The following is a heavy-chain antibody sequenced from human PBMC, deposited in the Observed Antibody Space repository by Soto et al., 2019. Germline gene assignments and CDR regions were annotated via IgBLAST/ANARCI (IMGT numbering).Heavy chain of an antibody. CDR1: GFTFSSYA. CDR2: ISGSGGST. CDR3: AKEFPTGGGWELPVGSYYFDY. J-gene: IGHJ4*02. V-gene: IGHV3-23*01. D-gene: IGHD1-26*01. Sequence: EVQLLESGGGLVQPGGSLRLSCAASGFTFSSYAMSWVRQAPGKGLEWVSAISGSGGSTYYADSVKGRFTISRDNSKNTLYLQMNSLRAEDTAVYYCAKEFPTGGGWELPVGSYYFDYWGQGTLVTVSS.